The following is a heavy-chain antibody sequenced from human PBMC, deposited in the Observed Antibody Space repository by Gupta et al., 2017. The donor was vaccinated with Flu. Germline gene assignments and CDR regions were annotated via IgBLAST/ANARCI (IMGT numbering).Heavy chain of an antibody. CDR1: GITFTSYA. Sequence: ASGITFTSYAMHWVRQAPGKGLQWVALISKDGSDKYSADSVKGRFTISRDNFRNTLYLQMNSLRDEDTAVYFCAKGLTYYYYMDVWGKGTTV. CDR3: AKGLTYYYYMDV. CDR2: ISKDGSDK. V-gene: IGHV3-30*18. J-gene: IGHJ6*03.